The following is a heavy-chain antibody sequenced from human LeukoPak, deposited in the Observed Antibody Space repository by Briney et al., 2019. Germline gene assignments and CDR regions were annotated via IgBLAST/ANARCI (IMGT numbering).Heavy chain of an antibody. J-gene: IGHJ5*02. CDR2: IYSSGST. CDR1: GGFISGYY. Sequence: SETLSLTCTVSGGFISGYYWSWIRQRPRKGLEWIGYIYSSGSTKYDPSLESRVTISLDTSKNQVSLNLSSVTAADTAIYFCARGHYDLAPWGQGILVTVSS. V-gene: IGHV4-59*01. CDR3: ARGHYDLAP. D-gene: IGHD4-17*01.